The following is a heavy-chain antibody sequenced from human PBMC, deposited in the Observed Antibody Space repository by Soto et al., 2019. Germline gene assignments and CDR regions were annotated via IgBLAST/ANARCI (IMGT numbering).Heavy chain of an antibody. CDR3: ARGVVLPPTTPIRCFFDP. J-gene: IGHJ5*02. V-gene: IGHV4-30-4*01. CDR2: IYRGGST. D-gene: IGHD2-2*02. Sequence: SETLSLTCTVSGDPISSGDYFWSWIRQPPGKGLEWIGYIYRGGSTYNNPSLRSRVTISADTSRNQFSLKLTSATAADTAIYYCARGVVLPPTTPIRCFFDPWGQGTLGTAPQ. CDR1: GDPISSGDYF.